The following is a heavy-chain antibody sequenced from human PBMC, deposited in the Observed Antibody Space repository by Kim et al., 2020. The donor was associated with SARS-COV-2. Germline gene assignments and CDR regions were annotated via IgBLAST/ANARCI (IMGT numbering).Heavy chain of an antibody. D-gene: IGHD2-21*01. CDR3: ARDRGEVIVTKPIDY. CDR1: GFTFSDYY. V-gene: IGHV3-11*05. CDR2: ISSSSSYT. Sequence: PGGSLRLSCAASGFTFSDYYMSWVRQAPGKGLEWVSYISSSSSYTNYADSVKGRFTISRDNAKNSLYLQMNSLRAEDTAVYYCARDRGEVIVTKPIDYWGQGTLVTVSS. J-gene: IGHJ4*02.